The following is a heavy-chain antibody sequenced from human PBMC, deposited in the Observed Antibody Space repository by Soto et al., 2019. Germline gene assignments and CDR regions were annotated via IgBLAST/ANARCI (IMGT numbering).Heavy chain of an antibody. J-gene: IGHJ6*02. V-gene: IGHV3-33*01. D-gene: IGHD6-13*01. CDR2: IWYDGSNK. Sequence: QVQLVESGGGVVQPGRSLRLSCAASGFTFSSYGMHWVRQAPGKGLEWVAVIWYDGSNKYYADSVKGRFTISRDNSKNTLYLQMKSQRAEDTAVYYCARDSYYSSSWYAYYYYGMDVWGQGTTVTVSS. CDR1: GFTFSSYG. CDR3: ARDSYYSSSWYAYYYYGMDV.